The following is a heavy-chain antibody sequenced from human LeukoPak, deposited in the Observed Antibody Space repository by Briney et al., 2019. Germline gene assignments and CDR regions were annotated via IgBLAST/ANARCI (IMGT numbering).Heavy chain of an antibody. V-gene: IGHV3-72*01. CDR2: IRNKATSYTT. D-gene: IGHD5-12*01. CDR1: GFTFSSYA. Sequence: GGSLRLSCAASGFTFSSYAMSWVRQGPGKGLEWVGRIRNKATSYTTEYAASVKGRFTISRDDSKNSVYLQMNNLQTEDTAVYYCAGGSRGYFDYWGQGTLVTVSS. CDR3: AGGSRGYFDY. J-gene: IGHJ4*02.